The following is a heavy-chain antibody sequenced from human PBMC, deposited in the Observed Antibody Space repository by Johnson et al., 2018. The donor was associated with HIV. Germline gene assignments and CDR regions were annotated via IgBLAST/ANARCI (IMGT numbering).Heavy chain of an antibody. V-gene: IGHV3-74*02. CDR1: GFTFSSYW. Sequence: VQLVESGGGLVQPGGSLRLSCAASGFTFSSYWMHWVRQAPGKGLVWVSRVNSDGSSTSYADSVKGRFTISRDNAKNTLYLQMNSLRAEDTALYYCARFENTLSNAFDIWDQGTMVTVSS. CDR3: ARFENTLSNAFDI. CDR2: VNSDGSST. J-gene: IGHJ3*02. D-gene: IGHD3-10*01.